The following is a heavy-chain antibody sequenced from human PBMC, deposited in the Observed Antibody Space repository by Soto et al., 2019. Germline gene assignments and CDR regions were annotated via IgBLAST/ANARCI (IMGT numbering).Heavy chain of an antibody. Sequence: VQLLDSGGGLAQPGGSLTLSCAASGFTFTNFAMSWVRQAPGKGLEWVSTISGGGDSTFYADSVKGRLTISRDNSKKTVYLKMNSLRVEDTAVYFCAKADFGAMGAWGQGSLVTVSS. J-gene: IGHJ5*02. CDR1: GFTFTNFA. V-gene: IGHV3-23*01. CDR2: ISGGGDST. CDR3: AKADFGAMGA. D-gene: IGHD3-16*01.